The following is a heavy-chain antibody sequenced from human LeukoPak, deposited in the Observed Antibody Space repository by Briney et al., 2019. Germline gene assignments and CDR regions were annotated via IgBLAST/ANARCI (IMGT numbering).Heavy chain of an antibody. V-gene: IGHV3-23*01. CDR3: AKDRIQLWLSYYFDY. D-gene: IGHD5-18*01. J-gene: IGHJ4*02. CDR1: GFTFSSYA. CDR2: ISGSGGST. Sequence: GGSLRLXCAASGFTFSSYAMSWVRQAPGKGLEWVSAISGSGGSTYYADSVKGRFTISRDNSKNTLYLQMNSLRAEDTAVYYCAKDRIQLWLSYYFDYWGQGTLVTVSS.